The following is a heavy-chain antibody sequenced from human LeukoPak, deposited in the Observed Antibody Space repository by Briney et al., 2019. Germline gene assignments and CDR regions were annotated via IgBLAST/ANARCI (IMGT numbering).Heavy chain of an antibody. CDR3: ARGHISVPALDY. D-gene: IGHD6-19*01. CDR2: ISYDGSYK. Sequence: GGSLRLSCAASAFTLSSYGMHWVRQAPGKGLEWVAVISYDGSYKYCADSVKGRFTISRDNPKNTLYLQMNSLRAEDTAVYYCARGHISVPALDYWGQGTLLTVSS. J-gene: IGHJ4*02. V-gene: IGHV3-30*03. CDR1: AFTLSSYG.